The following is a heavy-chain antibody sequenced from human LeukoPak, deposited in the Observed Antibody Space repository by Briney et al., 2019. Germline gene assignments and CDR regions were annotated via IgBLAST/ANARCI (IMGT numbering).Heavy chain of an antibody. V-gene: IGHV4-4*07. J-gene: IGHJ4*02. CDR1: GGSISSYY. Sequence: SETLSLTCTVSGGSISSYYWSWIRQPAGKGLEWIGRIYTSGSTNYNPSLKSRVTMSVDTSKNQFSLKLSSVTAADTAVYYCAGSPLSSSWAYYFDYWGQGTLVTVSS. CDR2: IYTSGST. CDR3: AGSPLSSSWAYYFDY. D-gene: IGHD6-13*01.